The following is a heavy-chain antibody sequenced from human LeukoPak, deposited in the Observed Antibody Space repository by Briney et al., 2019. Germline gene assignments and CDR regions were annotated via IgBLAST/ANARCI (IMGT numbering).Heavy chain of an antibody. D-gene: IGHD3-22*01. V-gene: IGHV1-2*06. CDR1: GYTFTGYY. J-gene: IGHJ4*02. CDR2: INPNSGGT. Sequence: GASVKVSCKASGYTFTGYYMHWVRQAPGQGLEWMGRINPNSGGTNYAQKFQGRVTMTRDTSTSTAYMELRSLRSDDTAVYYCARSSPLYYDSSGYYPGHYWGQGTLVTVSS. CDR3: ARSSPLYYDSSGYYPGHY.